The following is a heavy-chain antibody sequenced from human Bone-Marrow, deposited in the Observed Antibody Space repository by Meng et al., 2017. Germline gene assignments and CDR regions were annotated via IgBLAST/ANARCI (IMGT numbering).Heavy chain of an antibody. V-gene: IGHV4-4*07. Sequence: SETLSPTCTVSGGSISSYYWSWIRQPAGKGLEWIGRIYTSGSTNYNPSLKSRVTMSVDTSKNQFSLKLSSVTAADTAVYYCARTPQIAAAGLLVDYWGQGTLVTVSS. D-gene: IGHD6-13*01. CDR1: GGSISSYY. CDR2: IYTSGST. J-gene: IGHJ4*02. CDR3: ARTPQIAAAGLLVDY.